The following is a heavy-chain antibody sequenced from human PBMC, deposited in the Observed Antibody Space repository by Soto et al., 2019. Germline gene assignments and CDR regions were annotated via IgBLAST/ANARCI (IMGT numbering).Heavy chain of an antibody. Sequence: GASVKVSWKASGYTFTSCGISCVRQAPGQGLEWMGWISAYNGNTNYAQKLQGRVTMTTDTSTSTAYMELRSLRSDDTAVYYCARAYSGITFDIWGQGTMVTVSS. V-gene: IGHV1-18*01. CDR1: GYTFTSCG. J-gene: IGHJ3*02. CDR2: ISAYNGNT. CDR3: ARAYSGITFDI. D-gene: IGHD6-13*01.